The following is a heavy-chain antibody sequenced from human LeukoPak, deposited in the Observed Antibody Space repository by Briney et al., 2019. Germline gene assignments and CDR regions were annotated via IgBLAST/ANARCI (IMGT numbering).Heavy chain of an antibody. D-gene: IGHD3-3*01. CDR1: GGSISSYY. CDR2: IYDSGST. CDR3: VRVTYYDFILYV. Sequence: SETLSLTCTVSGGSISSYYWSWIRQPPGKGLEWIGYIYDSGSTNYNPSLKSRVTISVDTSKNQFSLKLNSVTAADTAVYYCVRVTYYDFILYVWGKGTTVTVSS. V-gene: IGHV4-59*12. J-gene: IGHJ6*04.